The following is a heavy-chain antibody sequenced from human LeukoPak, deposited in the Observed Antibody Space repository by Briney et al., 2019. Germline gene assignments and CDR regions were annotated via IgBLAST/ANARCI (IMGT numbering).Heavy chain of an antibody. Sequence: GGSLRLSCAASGFTFSSYGMHWVRQAPGKGLEWVAVISYDGSNKYYADSVKGRFTISRDNSKNTLYLQMNSLRAEDTAVYYCAKVSSDDYGDYFYYYMDVWGKGTTVTVSS. D-gene: IGHD4-17*01. CDR1: GFTFSSYG. CDR3: AKVSSDDYGDYFYYYMDV. CDR2: ISYDGSNK. J-gene: IGHJ6*03. V-gene: IGHV3-30*18.